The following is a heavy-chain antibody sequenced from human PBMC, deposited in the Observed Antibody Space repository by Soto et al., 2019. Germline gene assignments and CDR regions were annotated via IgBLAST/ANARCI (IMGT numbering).Heavy chain of an antibody. CDR2: INHSGST. Sequence: SETLSLTCAVYGGSFSGYYWSWIRQPPGKGLEWIGEINHSGSTNYNPSLKSRVTISVDTSKSQFSLKLSSVTAADTAVYYCARMGDWFDPWGQGTLVTVSS. V-gene: IGHV4-34*01. CDR3: ARMGDWFDP. CDR1: GGSFSGYY. J-gene: IGHJ5*02. D-gene: IGHD1-26*01.